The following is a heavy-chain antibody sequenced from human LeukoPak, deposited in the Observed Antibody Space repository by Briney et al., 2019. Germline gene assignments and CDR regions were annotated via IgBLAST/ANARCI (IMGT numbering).Heavy chain of an antibody. J-gene: IGHJ4*02. CDR1: GDSVSSNSAA. Sequence: QTLSLTCAISGDSVSSNSAAWNWIRQSPSRGLEWLGRAYYRSKWYNDYAVSVKSRITINPDTSKNQFSLQLNSVTPEDTAVYYCARGPKQGLVGDFDYWGQGTLVTVSS. V-gene: IGHV6-1*01. CDR3: ARGPKQGLVGDFDY. D-gene: IGHD6-19*01. CDR2: AYYRSKWYN.